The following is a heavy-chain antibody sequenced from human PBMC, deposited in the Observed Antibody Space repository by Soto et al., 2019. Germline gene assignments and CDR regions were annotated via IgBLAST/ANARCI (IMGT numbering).Heavy chain of an antibody. CDR2: IYYSGNT. D-gene: IGHD4-17*01. CDR3: ARSTVPYYFDY. Sequence: QVQLQESGPGLVKPSETLSLTCTVSGGSISSDYWSWIRQPPGKGLEWIGYIYYSGNTNYNPSLKSRVTISINTSKNQFSLRLSSVTAADTAMYYCARSTVPYYFDYWGQGTLVTVSS. V-gene: IGHV4-59*01. J-gene: IGHJ4*02. CDR1: GGSISSDY.